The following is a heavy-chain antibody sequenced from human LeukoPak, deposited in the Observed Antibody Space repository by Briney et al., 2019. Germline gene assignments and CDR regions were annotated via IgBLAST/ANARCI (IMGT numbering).Heavy chain of an antibody. CDR1: GASISSGSYY. D-gene: IGHD3-22*01. V-gene: IGHV4-61*02. CDR3: ARHSHVGGYYDSSGYYSTSFDY. Sequence: SQTLSLTCTVSGASISSGSYYWNWIRQPAGKGLEWIGRIYTSGSTKYNPSLMSRVTISVDRSKNQFSLKLSSVTAADTAVYYCARHSHVGGYYDSSGYYSTSFDYWGQGTLVTVSS. J-gene: IGHJ4*02. CDR2: IYTSGST.